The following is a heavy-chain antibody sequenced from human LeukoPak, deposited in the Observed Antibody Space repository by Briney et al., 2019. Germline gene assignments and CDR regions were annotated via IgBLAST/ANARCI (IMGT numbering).Heavy chain of an antibody. J-gene: IGHJ6*03. D-gene: IGHD3-16*02. CDR3: ARGTMITFGGVIPYYYYMDV. CDR2: INHSGST. Sequence: PSETLSLTCAVYGGSFSGYYWSWIRQPPGKGLEWIGEINHSGSTNYNPSLKSRVTISVDTSKNQFSLKLSSVTAADTAVYYCARGTMITFGGVIPYYYYMDVWGKGTTVTVSS. V-gene: IGHV4-34*01. CDR1: GGSFSGYY.